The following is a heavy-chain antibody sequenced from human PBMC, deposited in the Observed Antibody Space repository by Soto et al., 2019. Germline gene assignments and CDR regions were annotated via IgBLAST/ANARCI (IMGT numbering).Heavy chain of an antibody. CDR3: ARAGDSGYDYGEGGYYGMDV. CDR1: GYTFTSYD. CDR2: MNPNSGNT. J-gene: IGHJ6*02. V-gene: IGHV1-8*01. D-gene: IGHD5-12*01. Sequence: QVQLVQSGAEVKKPGASVKVSCKASGYTFTSYDINWVRQATGQGLEWMGWMNPNSGNTGYAQKFQGRVTMTRNTSISTAYMELRSLRSEDTAVYYCARAGDSGYDYGEGGYYGMDVWCQGNTVTVSS.